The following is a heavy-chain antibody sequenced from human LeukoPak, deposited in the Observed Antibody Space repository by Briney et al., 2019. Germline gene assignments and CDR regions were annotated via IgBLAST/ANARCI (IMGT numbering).Heavy chain of an antibody. V-gene: IGHV3-30*03. CDR1: EFTFSTYA. CDR3: TPWGTRQGLAY. CDR2: ISRDGLDT. D-gene: IGHD3-16*01. J-gene: IGHJ4*02. Sequence: GGSLRLSCAASEFTFSTYAMHGVRQAPGKGPEWVAVISRDGLDTYYADSVRGRFTISRDNSMDTLYLQMNSLRAEDTAVYYCTPWGTRQGLAYWGQGTLVTVSS.